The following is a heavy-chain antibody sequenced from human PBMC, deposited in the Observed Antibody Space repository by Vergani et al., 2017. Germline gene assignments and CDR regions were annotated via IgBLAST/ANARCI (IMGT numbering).Heavy chain of an antibody. CDR2: INQDGSEK. CDR3: ARIKYYGSSGYSLTRWHNWFDP. V-gene: IGHV3-7*01. CDR1: GFIFSHYW. Sequence: EVQLVESGGGLVQPGGSLRLSCAASGFIFSHYWMSWVRQAPGKGLEWVANINQDGSEKYYVDSVKGRCTISRDNAKNSLYLQMNSLRAEDTALYYCARIKYYGSSGYSLTRWHNWFDPWGEGTL. D-gene: IGHD3-22*01. J-gene: IGHJ5*02.